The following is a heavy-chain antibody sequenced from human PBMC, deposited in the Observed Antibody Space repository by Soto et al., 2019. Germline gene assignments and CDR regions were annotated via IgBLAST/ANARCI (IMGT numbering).Heavy chain of an antibody. CDR1: GYTFTSYD. Sequence: ASVKVSCKASGYTFTSYDINWVRQATGQGLEWMGIINPSGGSTSYAQKFQGRVTMTRDTSTSTVYMELSSLRSEDTAVYYCARDGRRFLEWLYDYWGQGTLVTVSS. CDR3: ARDGRRFLEWLYDY. D-gene: IGHD3-3*01. CDR2: INPSGGST. J-gene: IGHJ4*02. V-gene: IGHV1-46*01.